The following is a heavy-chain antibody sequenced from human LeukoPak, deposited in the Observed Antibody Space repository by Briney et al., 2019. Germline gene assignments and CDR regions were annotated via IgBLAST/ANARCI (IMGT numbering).Heavy chain of an antibody. V-gene: IGHV3-33*08. CDR1: GFSFSTFG. D-gene: IGHD3-16*01. CDR2: IWNDGSKK. J-gene: IGHJ4*02. CDR3: GRDSLGGDY. Sequence: GRSLTLSCAASGFSFSTFGMHWARRPPGKGLEWVAVIWNDGSKKFYAESVKGRFTISTDNSQNTLYLQMNRLRAEDTAVYYCGRDSLGGDYWGQGTLVTVSS.